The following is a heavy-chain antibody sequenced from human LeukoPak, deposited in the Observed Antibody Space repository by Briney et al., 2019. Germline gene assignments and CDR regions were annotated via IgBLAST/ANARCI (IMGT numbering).Heavy chain of an antibody. J-gene: IGHJ4*02. V-gene: IGHV1-2*06. Sequence: ASVKVSCKASGYTFTGYYMHWVRQAPAQGLEWMGRINPNSGGTNYAQKFQGRVTMTRDTSISTAYMELSRLRSDDTAVYYCAREYDSSGYYGYWGQGALVTVSS. CDR2: INPNSGGT. CDR3: AREYDSSGYYGY. D-gene: IGHD3-22*01. CDR1: GYTFTGYY.